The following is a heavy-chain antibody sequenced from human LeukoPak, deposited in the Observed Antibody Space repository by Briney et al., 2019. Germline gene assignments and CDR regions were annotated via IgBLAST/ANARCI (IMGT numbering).Heavy chain of an antibody. Sequence: SQTLSLTCTVSGGSISSGGYYWSWIRPHPGKGLEWIGYIYYSGSTYYNPSLKNRVTISVDTSKNQFSLKLSSVTAADTAVYYCARGRSKGELPTYNWFDPWGQGTLVTVSS. J-gene: IGHJ5*02. CDR3: ARGRSKGELPTYNWFDP. D-gene: IGHD1-26*01. CDR2: IYYSGST. CDR1: GGSISSGGYY. V-gene: IGHV4-31*03.